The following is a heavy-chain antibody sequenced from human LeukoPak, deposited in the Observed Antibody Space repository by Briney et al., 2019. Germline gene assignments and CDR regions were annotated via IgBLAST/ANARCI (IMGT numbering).Heavy chain of an antibody. J-gene: IGHJ4*02. Sequence: PGGSLRLSCAASGFTVSDNYMSWVRQAPGKGLEWVSVIYSGGNTYYADSVKGRFTISRDDSKNTLYLQMNSLRAEDMAVYYCAKCRSLSPASATNYWGQGTLVTVSS. CDR3: AKCRSLSPASATNY. CDR1: GFTVSDNY. V-gene: IGHV3-53*01. CDR2: IYSGGNT. D-gene: IGHD2-15*01.